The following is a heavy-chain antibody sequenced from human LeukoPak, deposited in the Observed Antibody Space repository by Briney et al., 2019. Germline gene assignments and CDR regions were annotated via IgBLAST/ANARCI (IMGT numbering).Heavy chain of an antibody. CDR1: GFTFSSYE. D-gene: IGHD3-10*01. CDR2: ISSSGSTI. J-gene: IGHJ3*02. CDR3: AKDMVRGVIIMGAFDI. Sequence: PGGSLRLSCAASGFTFSSYEMNWVRQAPGKGLEWVSYISSSGSTIYYADSVKGRFTISRDNAKNSLYLQMNSLRAEDTAVYYCAKDMVRGVIIMGAFDIWGQGTMVTVSS. V-gene: IGHV3-48*03.